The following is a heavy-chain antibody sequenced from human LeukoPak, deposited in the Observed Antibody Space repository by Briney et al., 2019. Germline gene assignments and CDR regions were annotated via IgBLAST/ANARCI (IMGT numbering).Heavy chain of an antibody. D-gene: IGHD2-21*02. CDR2: IYYSGST. CDR3: ARAVVVTAHNWFDP. Sequence: PSETLSLTCTVSGGSISSYYWSWIRQPPGKGLEWIGYIYYSGSTNYNPSLKSRVTISVDTSKNQFSLKLSSVTAADTAVYYCARAVVVTAHNWFDPWGQGTLVTVSS. J-gene: IGHJ5*02. V-gene: IGHV4-59*01. CDR1: GGSISSYY.